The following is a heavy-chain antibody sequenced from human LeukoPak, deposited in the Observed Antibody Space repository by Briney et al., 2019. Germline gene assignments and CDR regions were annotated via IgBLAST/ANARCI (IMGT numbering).Heavy chain of an antibody. Sequence: GGSLRLSCAASGFTFSSYAMHWVRQAPGKGLEWVAVISSDGSNKYYADSMKGRFTISRDNSKNTLYLQMNSLRPEDTAVYYCTQYTYGFFQYWGQGTLVTVSS. J-gene: IGHJ4*02. CDR3: TQYTYGFFQY. V-gene: IGHV3-30*04. CDR2: ISSDGSNK. CDR1: GFTFSSYA. D-gene: IGHD5-18*01.